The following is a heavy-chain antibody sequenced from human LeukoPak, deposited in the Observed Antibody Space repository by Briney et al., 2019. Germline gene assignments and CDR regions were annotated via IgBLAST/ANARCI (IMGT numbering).Heavy chain of an antibody. D-gene: IGHD3-3*01. CDR3: AREGVAWLSYNWFDP. V-gene: IGHV4-39*02. Sequence: NPSETLSLTCTVSGGSISSTYDHWDWIRQSPGKGLEWLGSIRYSGTTYYNPSLKGRVTMFVDTSNNQFSLKLSSVTAADTAVYYCAREGVAWLSYNWFDPWGQGTLVTVSS. J-gene: IGHJ5*02. CDR2: IRYSGTT. CDR1: GGSISSTYDH.